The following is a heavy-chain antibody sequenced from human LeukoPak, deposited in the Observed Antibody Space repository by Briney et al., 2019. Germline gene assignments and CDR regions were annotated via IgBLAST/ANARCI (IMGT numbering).Heavy chain of an antibody. CDR1: GFSFSSYW. V-gene: IGHV3-7*01. CDR3: ARAYQLLFVDTHSDY. D-gene: IGHD2-2*01. J-gene: IGHJ4*02. Sequence: GGSLRLSCAASGFSFSSYWMSWVRQAPGKGLEWVADIKQDGTEKYYVDSVKGRFTISRGNAKKSLYLQMNSLRAEDTAAYYCARAYQLLFVDTHSDYWGQGTLVTVSS. CDR2: IKQDGTEK.